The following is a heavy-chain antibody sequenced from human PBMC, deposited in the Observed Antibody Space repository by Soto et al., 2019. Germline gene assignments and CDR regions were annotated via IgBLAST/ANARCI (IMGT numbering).Heavy chain of an antibody. D-gene: IGHD2-2*01. CDR1: GGSISSGGYY. V-gene: IGHV4-31*03. CDR3: ASTGYCSSTSCREGDV. J-gene: IGHJ6*02. CDR2: IYYSGST. Sequence: QVQLQESGPGLVKPSQTLSLTCTVSGGSISSGGYYWSWIRQHPGKGLEWIGYIYYSGSTYYNPSLKSRVTISVDTSKNQFSLKLSSVTAADTAVYYCASTGYCSSTSCREGDVWGQGTTVTVSS.